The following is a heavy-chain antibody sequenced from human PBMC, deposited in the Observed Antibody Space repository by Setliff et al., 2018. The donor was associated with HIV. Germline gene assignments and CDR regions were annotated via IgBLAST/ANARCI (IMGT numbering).Heavy chain of an antibody. CDR2: INPSGGST. V-gene: IGHV1-46*01. Sequence: ASVKVSCKASGYTFTSYYMHWVRQAPGQGLEWMGIINPSGGSTSYAQKFQGRVTMTRDTSTSTVYMELSSLRSEDTAVYYCARARHHGYNFPEAFDIWGQGTMVTVSS. D-gene: IGHD5-12*01. J-gene: IGHJ3*02. CDR3: ARARHHGYNFPEAFDI. CDR1: GYTFTSYY.